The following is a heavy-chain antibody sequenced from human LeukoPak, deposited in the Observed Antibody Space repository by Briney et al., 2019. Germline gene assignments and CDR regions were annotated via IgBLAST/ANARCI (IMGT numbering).Heavy chain of an antibody. CDR3: AKDGVTNGYSSGWYTV. V-gene: IGHV3-9*01. CDR2: ISWNSGSI. D-gene: IGHD6-19*01. CDR1: GFIFDDYA. Sequence: GGSLRLSCAASGFIFDDYAMPWVRQAPGKGLEWVSGISWNSGSIGYADSVKGRFTISRDNAKNSLYLQMNSLRAEDTALYYCAKDGVTNGYSSGWYTVWGQGTLVTVSS. J-gene: IGHJ4*02.